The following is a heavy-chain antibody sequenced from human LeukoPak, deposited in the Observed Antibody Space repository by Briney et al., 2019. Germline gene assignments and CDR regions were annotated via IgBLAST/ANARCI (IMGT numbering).Heavy chain of an antibody. CDR2: MNPNSGNT. J-gene: IGHJ6*02. D-gene: IGHD2-2*01. V-gene: IGHV1-8*01. CDR3: ASKLKDIVVVPAARATSKSWSMDV. CDR1: GYTFTSYD. Sequence: ASVKVSCKASGYTFTSYDINWVRQATGQGLEWMGWMNPNSGNTGYAQKFQGRVTMTRNTSISTAYMELSSLRSEDTAVYYCASKLKDIVVVPAARATSKSWSMDVWGQGTTVTVSS.